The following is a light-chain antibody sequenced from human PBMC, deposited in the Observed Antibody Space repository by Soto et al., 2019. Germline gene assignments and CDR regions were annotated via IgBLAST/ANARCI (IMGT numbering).Light chain of an antibody. CDR3: QSFDSSHYV. V-gene: IGLV1-40*01. CDR2: SNN. CDR1: SSNIGAGYD. J-gene: IGLJ1*01. Sequence: QSVLSQPPSVSGAPGQRVTISCTGSSSNIGAGYDVHWYQQLPGVAPKLLIYSNNNRPSGGPDRFSCSRSGTSASLPIIGLQTEDEGDYYCQSFDSSHYVFGSGTQVTVL.